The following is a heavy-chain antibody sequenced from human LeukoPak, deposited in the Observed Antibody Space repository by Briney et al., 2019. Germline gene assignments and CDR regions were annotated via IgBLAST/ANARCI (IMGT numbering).Heavy chain of an antibody. V-gene: IGHV3-30-3*01. J-gene: IGHJ4*02. CDR2: ISYDGSNK. CDR1: GFTFSSYA. D-gene: IGHD2-2*01. Sequence: GGSLRLSCAASGFTFSSYAMHWVRQAPGKGLEWVAVISYDGSNKYYADSVKGRFTISRDNSKHTLYLQMNSLRAEDTAVYYCARDVSLVPARPSGPDYWGQGTLVTDSS. CDR3: ARDVSLVPARPSGPDY.